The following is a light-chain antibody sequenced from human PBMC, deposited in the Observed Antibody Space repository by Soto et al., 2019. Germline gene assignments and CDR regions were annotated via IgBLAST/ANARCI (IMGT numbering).Light chain of an antibody. CDR2: GAS. CDR1: QTVFSN. J-gene: IGKJ4*01. CDR3: QQYNNWPPVT. V-gene: IGKV3-15*01. Sequence: EIVMTQSPATLSVSPGERATLSCRASQTVFSNLAWYQQKPGQAPRLLIYGASTRATGIPARFSGSGSRTEFTLTISSRQSEDFSVYYCQQYNNWPPVTFGGGTKVKIK.